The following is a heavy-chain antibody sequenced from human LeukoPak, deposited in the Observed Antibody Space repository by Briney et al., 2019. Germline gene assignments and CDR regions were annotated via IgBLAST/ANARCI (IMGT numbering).Heavy chain of an antibody. CDR3: ARRSIYCSGTICYLDY. J-gene: IGHJ4*02. CDR2: INPSGGST. Sequence: RASVKVSCKASGYTFTSYYMHWVRQAPGQGLEWMGIINPSGGSTSYAQKFQGRVTMTRDTSTSTVYMELSSLRPEDTAVYYCARRSIYCSGTICYLDYWGQGTLVTVSS. D-gene: IGHD2-2*01. V-gene: IGHV1-46*01. CDR1: GYTFTSYY.